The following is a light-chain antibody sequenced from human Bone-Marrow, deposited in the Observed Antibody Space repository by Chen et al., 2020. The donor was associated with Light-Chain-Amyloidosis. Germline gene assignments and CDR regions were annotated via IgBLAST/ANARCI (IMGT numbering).Light chain of an antibody. CDR1: DLPTKY. CDR3: QSADSSGTYEVI. CDR2: RDT. Sequence: ELTQPPSVSVSPGQTARITCSGDDLPTKYAYWYQQKPGQAPVLVIHRDTERPSGISERFCGSSSGTTATLTISGVQAEDEADYHCQSADSSGTYEVIFGGGTKLTVL. J-gene: IGLJ2*01. V-gene: IGLV3-25*03.